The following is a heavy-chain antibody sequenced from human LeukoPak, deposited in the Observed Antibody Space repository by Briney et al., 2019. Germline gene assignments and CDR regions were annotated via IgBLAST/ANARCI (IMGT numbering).Heavy chain of an antibody. Sequence: PGGSLRLSCAASGFTFSSYGMHWVRQAPGKGLEWVAVIWYDGSNKYYADSVKGRFTISRDNSKNTLYLQMNSLRAEDTAVYYCAKDIQQWLCGGYFDYWGQGTLVTVSS. J-gene: IGHJ4*02. CDR2: IWYDGSNK. D-gene: IGHD6-19*01. V-gene: IGHV3-33*06. CDR1: GFTFSSYG. CDR3: AKDIQQWLCGGYFDY.